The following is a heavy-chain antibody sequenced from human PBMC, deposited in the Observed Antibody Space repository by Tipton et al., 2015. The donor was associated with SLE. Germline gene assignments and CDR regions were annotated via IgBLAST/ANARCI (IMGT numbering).Heavy chain of an antibody. Sequence: SLRLSCAASGFTFSSYGVHWVRQAPGKGLEWVAVIWYDGSNKYYADSVKGRFTISRDNAKNTLYLQMNSLRTEDTAVYYCARDPLLWGQGTLVTVSS. D-gene: IGHD3-10*01. CDR1: GFTFSSYG. CDR3: ARDPLL. J-gene: IGHJ4*02. V-gene: IGHV3-33*01. CDR2: IWYDGSNK.